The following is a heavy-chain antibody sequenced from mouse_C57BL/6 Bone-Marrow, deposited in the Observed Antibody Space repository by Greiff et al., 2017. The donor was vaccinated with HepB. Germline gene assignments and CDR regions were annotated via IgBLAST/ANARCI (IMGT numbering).Heavy chain of an antibody. CDR2: IYPRDGSN. D-gene: IGHD3-3*01. CDR3: ARYSYERYYAMDY. J-gene: IGHJ4*01. Sequence: VKLQQSDAELVKPGASVKISCKVSGYTFTDHTIHWMKQRPEQGLEWIGYIYPRDGSNKYNEKFKGKATLTADKSSGTAYMQLNSLTSEDSAVYFCARYSYERYYAMDYWGQGTSVTVSS. V-gene: IGHV1-78*01. CDR1: GYTFTDHT.